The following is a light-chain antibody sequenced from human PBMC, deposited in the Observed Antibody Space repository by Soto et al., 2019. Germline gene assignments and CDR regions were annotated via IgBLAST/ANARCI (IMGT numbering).Light chain of an antibody. J-gene: IGKJ5*01. CDR1: ESVFGY. Sequence: EVVLTQSPATLSLSPGERATLSCRASESVFGYLAWYQHKPGQAPRLLIYAASNRATGVPARFSGSGSGTDFTLTISSLGPEDFAVYYCQQRYRWPPITFGQGTRMEIK. CDR3: QQRYRWPPIT. V-gene: IGKV3-11*01. CDR2: AAS.